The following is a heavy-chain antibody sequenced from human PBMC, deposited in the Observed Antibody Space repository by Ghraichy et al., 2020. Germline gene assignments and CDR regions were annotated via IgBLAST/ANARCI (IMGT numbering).Heavy chain of an antibody. D-gene: IGHD6-13*01. V-gene: IGHV3-23*01. CDR2: IGGSGGDT. CDR1: GLTFSKFG. Sequence: GGSLRLSCVASGLTFSKFGMNWVRQAPGKGLEWVSGIGGSGGDTYYADSVKGRFAISRDDPRNTLYFQMNTLRAEDTAVYYCAKTFLAADGSFFYTMDVWGQGTTVTVSS. CDR3: AKTFLAADGSFFYTMDV. J-gene: IGHJ6*02.